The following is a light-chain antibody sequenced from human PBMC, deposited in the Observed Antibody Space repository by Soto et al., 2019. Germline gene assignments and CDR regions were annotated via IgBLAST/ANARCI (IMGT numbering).Light chain of an antibody. J-gene: IGKJ4*01. CDR2: DAF. V-gene: IGKV3-15*01. CDR1: QNVKTR. CDR3: QKYDEWPLT. Sequence: EQVMTQSPATLFVSPGERATLSCRASQNVKTRLAWYQQKPGQAPRLLIFDAFTRATGIPARFSGSASGTDFTLTISSLQSEDSAVYYCQKYDEWPLTFGGGTKVDI.